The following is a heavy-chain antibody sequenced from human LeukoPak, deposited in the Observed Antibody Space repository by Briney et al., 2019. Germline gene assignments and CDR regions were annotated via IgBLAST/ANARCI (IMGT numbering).Heavy chain of an antibody. CDR3: ARDTRYYGMDV. CDR1: GGSISSGDYY. J-gene: IGHJ6*02. CDR2: IYYSGST. V-gene: IGHV4-61*08. Sequence: SETLSLTCTVSGGSISSGDYYWSWIRQPPGKGLEWIGYIYYSGSTNYNPSLKSRVTISVDTSKNQFSLKLSSVTAADTAIYHCARDTRYYGMDVWGQGTTVTVSS.